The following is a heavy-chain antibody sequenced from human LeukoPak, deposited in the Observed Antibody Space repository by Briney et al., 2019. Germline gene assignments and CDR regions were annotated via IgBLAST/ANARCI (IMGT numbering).Heavy chain of an antibody. Sequence: ESGPTLVNPTQTLTLTCTFSGFSLSTSGMCVSWIRQPPGKALEWLARIDWDDDKYYSTSLKTRLTISKDTSKNQVVLTMTNMDPVDTATYYCARLAVAGVSSAFDIWGQGTMVTVSS. CDR2: IDWDDDK. CDR3: ARLAVAGVSSAFDI. D-gene: IGHD6-19*01. V-gene: IGHV2-70*11. J-gene: IGHJ3*02. CDR1: GFSLSTSGMC.